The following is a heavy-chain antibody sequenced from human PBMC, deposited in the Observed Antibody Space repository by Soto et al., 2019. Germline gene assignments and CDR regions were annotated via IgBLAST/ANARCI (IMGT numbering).Heavy chain of an antibody. J-gene: IGHJ4*02. V-gene: IGHV4-4*09. CDR3: ARSSLTFFGGVVPHFDF. Sequence: SETLSLTCAVSGASISHYYWSWIRQPPGKGLEWLGYMSNSGDSISSPSLKSRVTISLDMSKNHVSLTLSSLTVADTAVYYCARSSLTFFGGVVPHFDFWGPGTLVTVSS. CDR2: MSNSGDS. CDR1: GASISHYY. D-gene: IGHD3-3*01.